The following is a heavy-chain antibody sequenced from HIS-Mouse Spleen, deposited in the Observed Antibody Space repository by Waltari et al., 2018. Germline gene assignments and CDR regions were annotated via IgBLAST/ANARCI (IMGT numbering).Heavy chain of an antibody. D-gene: IGHD1-26*01. V-gene: IGHV4-34*01. J-gene: IGHJ4*02. CDR2: IKHSGST. CDR3: ARMGPASGSYGDY. CDR1: GGSFSGYY. Sequence: QVQLQQWGAGLLKPSETLSLTCAVYGGSFSGYYWSWIRQPPGKGLEWIGEIKHSGSTNYNQSLKSRVTISVDTSKNQFSLKLSSVTAADTAVYYCARMGPASGSYGDYWGQGTLVTVSS.